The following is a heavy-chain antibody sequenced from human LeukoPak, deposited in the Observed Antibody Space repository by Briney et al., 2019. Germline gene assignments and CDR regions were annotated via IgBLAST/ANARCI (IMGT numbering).Heavy chain of an antibody. Sequence: GSLRLSCAASGITVNTNYMSWVRQAPGKGLEWVSIIYSGGATFYADSVKGRFTISRETSKNTLWLQMNSLRAEDTAVYYCARLHYDVLTGPFDYWGQGTLVTASS. CDR1: GITVNTNY. CDR2: IYSGGAT. J-gene: IGHJ4*02. CDR3: ARLHYDVLTGPFDY. D-gene: IGHD3-9*01. V-gene: IGHV3-66*04.